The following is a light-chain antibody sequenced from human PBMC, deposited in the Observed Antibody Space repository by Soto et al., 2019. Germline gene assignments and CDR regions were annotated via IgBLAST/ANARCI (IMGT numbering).Light chain of an antibody. Sequence: EIVLTQSPATLSLSPGERATLSCRASQRVSSYLAWYQQKPGQAPSLLIYDASNRATGIPARFSGSGSGTDFTITISSLEPEDFAVYSCQQRSNWPLTFGGGTKVEI. J-gene: IGKJ4*01. CDR1: QRVSSY. V-gene: IGKV3-11*01. CDR2: DAS. CDR3: QQRSNWPLT.